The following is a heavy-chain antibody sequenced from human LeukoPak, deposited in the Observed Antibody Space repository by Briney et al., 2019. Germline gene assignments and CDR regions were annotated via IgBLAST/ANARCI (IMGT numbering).Heavy chain of an antibody. J-gene: IGHJ4*02. D-gene: IGHD6-19*01. V-gene: IGHV4-39*01. CDR2: IYYSGST. CDR3: ARQKGYSSGWYFDY. Sequence: SETLSLTCTVSGGSISSSSYYWGWIRQPPGKGLEWIGSIYYSGSTYYNPSLKSRVTISVDTSKDQFSLKLSSVTAADTAVYYCARQKGYSSGWYFDYWGQGTLVTVSS. CDR1: GGSISSSSYY.